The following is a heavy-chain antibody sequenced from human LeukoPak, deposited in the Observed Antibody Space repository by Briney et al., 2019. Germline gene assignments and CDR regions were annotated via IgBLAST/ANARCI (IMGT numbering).Heavy chain of an antibody. J-gene: IGHJ4*02. CDR1: GYTFTSYD. D-gene: IGHD3-22*01. V-gene: IGHV1-8*01. CDR2: MNPNSGNT. CDR3: ARGAYRGYYYSQNFDY. Sequence: ASVKVSCKASGYTFTSYDINWVRQATGQGLEWMGWMNPNSGNTGYAQKFQGRVTMTRNTSISTAYMELSSLRSEDTAVYYCARGAYRGYYYSQNFDYWGQGTLVTVSS.